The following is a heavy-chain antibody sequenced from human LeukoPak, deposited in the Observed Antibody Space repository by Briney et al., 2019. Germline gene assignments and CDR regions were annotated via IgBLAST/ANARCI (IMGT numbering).Heavy chain of an antibody. V-gene: IGHV3-33*06. D-gene: IGHD5-24*01. CDR2: IWYDGSNK. J-gene: IGHJ4*02. CDR1: GFTFSSYG. Sequence: GRSLRLSCAASGFTFSSYGMHWFRQAPGKGLEWVAVIWYDGSNKYYVDSVKGRFTISRDNSKNTLYLQMNSLRAEDTAAYYCAKEEPPVEMATVPGKGFDYWGQGTLVPVSS. CDR3: AKEEPPVEMATVPGKGFDY.